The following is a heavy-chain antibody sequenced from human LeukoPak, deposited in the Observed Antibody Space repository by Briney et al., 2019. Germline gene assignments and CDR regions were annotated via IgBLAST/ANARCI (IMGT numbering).Heavy chain of an antibody. J-gene: IGHJ4*02. D-gene: IGHD6-6*01. CDR2: INHSGST. Sequence: SETLSLTCAVYGGSFSGYYWSWIRQPPGKGLEWIGEINHSGSTNYNPSLKSRVTISVDTSKNQFSLKLSSVTAADTAVYYCAESIYFDYWGQGTLDTVSS. CDR1: GGSFSGYY. CDR3: AESIYFDY. V-gene: IGHV4-34*01.